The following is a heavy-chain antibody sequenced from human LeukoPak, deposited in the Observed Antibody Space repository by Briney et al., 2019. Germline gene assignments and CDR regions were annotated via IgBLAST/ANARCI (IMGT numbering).Heavy chain of an antibody. D-gene: IGHD3-22*01. J-gene: IGHJ4*02. CDR3: ARSNRNYDSSGYHFDY. CDR2: INHSGST. CDR1: GGSFSGYY. Sequence: SETLSLTCAVYGGSFSGYYWSWIRQPPGKGLEWIGEINHSGSTNYNPSLKSRVTMSVDTSKNQFSLKLSSVTAADTAVYYCARSNRNYDSSGYHFDYWGQGTLVTVSS. V-gene: IGHV4-34*01.